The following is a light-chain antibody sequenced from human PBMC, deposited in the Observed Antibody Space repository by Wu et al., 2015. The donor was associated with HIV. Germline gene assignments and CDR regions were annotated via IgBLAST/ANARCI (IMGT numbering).Light chain of an antibody. J-gene: IGKJ3*01. V-gene: IGKV3-20*01. CDR1: QTIARSH. Sequence: EFVLTQSPGTLSLSPGERATLSCKASQTIARSHLAWYQQKPGQPPRLLIYSASSRAPGIPDRFSGSGSCTDFTLTISRLEPEDFAVYFCQQYRTFGPGTKVDIK. CDR2: SAS. CDR3: QQYRT.